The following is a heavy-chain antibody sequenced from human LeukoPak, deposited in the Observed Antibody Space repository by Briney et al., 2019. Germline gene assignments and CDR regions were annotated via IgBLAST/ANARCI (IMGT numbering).Heavy chain of an antibody. V-gene: IGHV4-39*07. CDR1: GGSISSSSYY. CDR3: AGGEAAAAADWYFDL. CDR2: IYYSGST. D-gene: IGHD6-13*01. J-gene: IGHJ2*01. Sequence: SETLSLTCTVSGGSISSSSYYWGWIRQPPGKGLEWIGSIYYSGSTYYNPSLKSRVTISVDTSKNQFSLKLSSVTAADTAVYYCAGGEAAAAADWYFDLWGRGTLVTVSS.